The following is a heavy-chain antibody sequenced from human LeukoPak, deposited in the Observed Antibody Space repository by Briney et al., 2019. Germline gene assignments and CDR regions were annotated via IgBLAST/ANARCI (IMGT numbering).Heavy chain of an antibody. V-gene: IGHV3-21*01. CDR2: ISSSSSYI. CDR3: ARDPGVVGASLDY. D-gene: IGHD1-26*01. J-gene: IGHJ4*02. Sequence: PGGSLRLSCAASGFTFSSYSMNWVRQAPGKGLEWVSSISSSSSYIYYADSVKSRFTISRDNAKNPLYLQMNSLRAEDTAVYYCARDPGVVGASLDYWGQGTLVTVSS. CDR1: GFTFSSYS.